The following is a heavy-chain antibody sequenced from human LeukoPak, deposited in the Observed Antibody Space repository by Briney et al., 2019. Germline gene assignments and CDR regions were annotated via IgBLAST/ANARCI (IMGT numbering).Heavy chain of an antibody. V-gene: IGHV4-34*01. J-gene: IGHJ4*02. Sequence: SETLSLTCAVYGGSFSGYYWSWIRQPPGKGLEWIGEINHSGSTNYNPSLKSRVTISVDTSKNQFSLKLSSVTAADTAVYYCARQGGVGATGSPDDWGQGTLVTVPS. CDR2: INHSGST. CDR1: GGSFSGYY. CDR3: ARQGGVGATGSPDD. D-gene: IGHD1-26*01.